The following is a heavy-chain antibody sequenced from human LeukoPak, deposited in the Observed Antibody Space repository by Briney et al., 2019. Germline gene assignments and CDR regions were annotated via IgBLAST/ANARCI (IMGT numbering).Heavy chain of an antibody. CDR1: GYTFTSYY. CDR3: AREYPGVHYYYYGMDV. Sequence: ASVKVSCKASGYTFTSYYMHWVRQAPGQGLEWMGIINPSGGSTSYAQKFQGRVTMTRDTSTSTVYMELSSLRSEDTAAYYCAREYPGVHYYYYGMDVWGQGTTVTVSS. D-gene: IGHD2-8*01. J-gene: IGHJ6*02. CDR2: INPSGGST. V-gene: IGHV1-46*01.